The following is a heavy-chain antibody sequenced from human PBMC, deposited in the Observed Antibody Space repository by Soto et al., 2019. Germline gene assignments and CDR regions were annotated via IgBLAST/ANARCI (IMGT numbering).Heavy chain of an antibody. CDR2: IIPIVGVA. J-gene: IGHJ4*02. V-gene: IGHV1-69*02. D-gene: IGHD2-21*01. CDR1: GGTFDSYT. Sequence: QVHLVQSGAEVKPPGSSVKVSCTASGGTFDSYTISWVRQAPGQGLEWMGRIIPIVGVANYAQRFQGRVTITPDKSTSTAHMELNSLRSEDTAVYYCARGLCGGNCYSDQYYFDYWGQGTLVTVSS. CDR3: ARGLCGGNCYSDQYYFDY.